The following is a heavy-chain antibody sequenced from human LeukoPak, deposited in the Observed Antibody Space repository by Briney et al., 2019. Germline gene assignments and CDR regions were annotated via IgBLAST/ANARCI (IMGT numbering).Heavy chain of an antibody. CDR3: VRASELDY. J-gene: IGHJ4*02. CDR1: GFSVTNDY. Sequence: GGSLRLSCTASGFSVTNDYMSWVRQTPGKGLECVAMIYTADATHYADSVKGRFTISRDSSKNTVYLQMKSLRAEDTAVYYCVRASELDYWGQGTLVTVSS. V-gene: IGHV3-53*01. D-gene: IGHD1-14*01. CDR2: IYTADAT.